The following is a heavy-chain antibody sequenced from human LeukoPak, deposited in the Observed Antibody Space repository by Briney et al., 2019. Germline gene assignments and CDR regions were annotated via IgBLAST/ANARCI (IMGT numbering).Heavy chain of an antibody. CDR3: ARVLKDTRTYYDFWSGYDPGFDY. V-gene: IGHV1-2*02. CDR2: INPNSGDT. D-gene: IGHD3-3*01. J-gene: IGHJ4*02. Sequence: GASVKVSCKASGYTFTGYYLHWVRQAPGQGLEWMGWINPNSGDTNSAQKFQGRVTMTRDTSISTAYMELSRLRSDDTAVYYCARVLKDTRTYYDFWSGYDPGFDYWGQGTLVTVSS. CDR1: GYTFTGYY.